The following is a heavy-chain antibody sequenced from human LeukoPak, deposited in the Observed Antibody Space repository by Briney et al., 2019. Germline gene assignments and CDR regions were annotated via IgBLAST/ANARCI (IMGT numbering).Heavy chain of an antibody. CDR1: GFTFSSYE. Sequence: PGGSLRLSCAASGFTFSSYEMNWVRQAPGKGLELVSYISRSGSTIYYADSVRGRFTISRDNAKNSLYLQMNSLRAEDTAVYYCAELGITMIGGVWGKGTTVTISS. D-gene: IGHD3-10*02. CDR3: AELGITMIGGV. J-gene: IGHJ6*04. CDR2: ISRSGSTI. V-gene: IGHV3-48*03.